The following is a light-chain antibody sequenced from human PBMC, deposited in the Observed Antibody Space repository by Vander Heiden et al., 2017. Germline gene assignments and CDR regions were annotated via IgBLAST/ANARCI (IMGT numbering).Light chain of an antibody. CDR1: QGISSY. Sequence: AIRMTQSPSSFSASTGDRVTITCRASQGISSYLAWYQQKPGKAPKLLIYAASTLQSGVPSRFSGSGSGTDFTLTISCLQSEDFATYYCQQYYSTPETFGPGTKVEIK. J-gene: IGKJ1*01. CDR2: AAS. CDR3: QQYYSTPET. V-gene: IGKV1-8*01.